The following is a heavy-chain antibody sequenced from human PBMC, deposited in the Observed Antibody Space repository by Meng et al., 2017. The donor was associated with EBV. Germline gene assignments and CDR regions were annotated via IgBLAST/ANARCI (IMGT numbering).Heavy chain of an antibody. D-gene: IGHD2-2*02. CDR2: IYYSGRT. CDR1: GGSGSSGNNY. V-gene: IGHV4-30-4*01. CDR3: ARVNGDCFSTICYKGWFDP. J-gene: IGHJ5*02. Sequence: QVQLQGSGPGLVKPSQTLSLTCTVSGGSGSSGNNYWIWIRQPPGKGLEWIGYIYYSGRTYYNPSLEGRVTMSVDTSKNQFSLNLNSVTAADTAVYYCARVNGDCFSTICYKGWFDPWGQGTLVTVSS.